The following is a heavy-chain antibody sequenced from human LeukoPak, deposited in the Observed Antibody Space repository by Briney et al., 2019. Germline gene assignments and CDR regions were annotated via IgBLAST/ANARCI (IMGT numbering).Heavy chain of an antibody. J-gene: IGHJ4*02. CDR3: AKGDVDSPMNFYH. V-gene: IGHV3-43*01. D-gene: IGHD5-12*01. CDR1: GFIFDDFT. Sequence: GGSLRLSCAASGFIFDDFTIHWVRQVPGKGLEWVSLTNWDGGSTYYADSVKGRFTISRDNSKNSLYLQMDSLTTEDTAFYYCAKGDVDSPMNFYHWGQGTLVTVSS. CDR2: TNWDGGST.